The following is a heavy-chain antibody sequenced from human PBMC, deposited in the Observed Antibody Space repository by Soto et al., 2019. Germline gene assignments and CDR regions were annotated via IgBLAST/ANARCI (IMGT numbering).Heavy chain of an antibody. Sequence: QVQLVESGGGVVQPGRSLRLSCAASGFTFSSYAMHWVRQAPGKGLEWVAGISYDGSNKYYADSVKGRFTISRDNYKNTLYLQMNSMRAEDKAVYYCARLAIVAPAFDIWGQGTMVTVSS. CDR1: GFTFSSYA. D-gene: IGHD2-15*01. CDR3: ARLAIVAPAFDI. CDR2: ISYDGSNK. J-gene: IGHJ3*02. V-gene: IGHV3-30-3*01.